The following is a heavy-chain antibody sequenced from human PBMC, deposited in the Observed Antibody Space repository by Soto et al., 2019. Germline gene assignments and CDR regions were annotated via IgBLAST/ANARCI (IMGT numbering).Heavy chain of an antibody. V-gene: IGHV3-23*01. D-gene: IGHD2-8*01. J-gene: IGHJ4*02. CDR1: GFPFSAYA. CDR3: AKDLYASTRQYYFDC. Sequence: GGSLRLSCAASGFPFSAYAMSWVRQAPGKGLEWVSGISGSGETTYYADSVKGRYTISRDNSKNALYLQMNNLRAEDTAVYYCAKDLYASTRQYYFDCWGQGTRVTVSS. CDR2: ISGSGETT.